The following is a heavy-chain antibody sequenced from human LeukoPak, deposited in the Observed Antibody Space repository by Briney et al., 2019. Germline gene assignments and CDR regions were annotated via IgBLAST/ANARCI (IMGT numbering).Heavy chain of an antibody. D-gene: IGHD6-13*01. CDR1: GFTFSSYA. Sequence: GGSLRLSCAASGFTFSSYAMHWVRQAPGKGLEWVAVISYDGSNKYYADSVKGRFTISRDNSKNTLYLQMNSLRAEDTAVYYCARDWGRLGVAAAGTGYWGQGTLVTVSS. CDR2: ISYDGSNK. J-gene: IGHJ4*02. CDR3: ARDWGRLGVAAAGTGY. V-gene: IGHV3-30-3*01.